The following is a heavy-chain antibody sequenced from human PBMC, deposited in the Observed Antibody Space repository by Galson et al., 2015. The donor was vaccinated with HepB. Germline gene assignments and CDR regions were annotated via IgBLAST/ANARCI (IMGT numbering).Heavy chain of an antibody. D-gene: IGHD1-7*01. CDR3: ASQLSAGWNYFFDC. CDR1: GYIFYDYW. V-gene: IGHV5-51*06. CDR2: IYPGDSDT. Sequence: QSGAEVKKPGDSLKISCKGSGYIFYDYWIGWVRQMPGKGLEWMGIIYPGDSDTRYSPSFQGHVTISADKSTSTAYLQWNSLKASDTAMYYCASQLSAGWNYFFDCWGQGTLVTVSS. J-gene: IGHJ4*02.